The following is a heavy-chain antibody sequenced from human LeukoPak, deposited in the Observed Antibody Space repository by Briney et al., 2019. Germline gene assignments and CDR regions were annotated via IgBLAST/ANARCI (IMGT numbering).Heavy chain of an antibody. J-gene: IGHJ4*02. CDR3: ATGGLSNYGNFDY. V-gene: IGHV1-69*05. D-gene: IGHD4-11*01. CDR2: IIPIFGTA. CDR1: GGTFSSYA. Sequence: SVKVSCKASGGTFSSYAISWVRQAPGQGLEWMGGIIPIFGTANYAQKFQGRVTITTDESTSTAYMELSSLRSEDTAVYYCATGGLSNYGNFDYWGQGTLVTVSS.